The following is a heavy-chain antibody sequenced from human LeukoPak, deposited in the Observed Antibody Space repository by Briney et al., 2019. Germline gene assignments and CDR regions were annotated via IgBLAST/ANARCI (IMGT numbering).Heavy chain of an antibody. D-gene: IGHD4-23*01. Sequence: SETLSLTCTVSGGSISSGGYYWSWIRQHPGKGLEWIGYIYYSGSTYYNPSLKSRVTISVDTSKNQFSLKLSSVTAADTAVYYCARDRYTVVSWYFDLWGRGTLVTVSS. V-gene: IGHV4-31*03. CDR1: GGSISSGGYY. J-gene: IGHJ2*01. CDR3: ARDRYTVVSWYFDL. CDR2: IYYSGST.